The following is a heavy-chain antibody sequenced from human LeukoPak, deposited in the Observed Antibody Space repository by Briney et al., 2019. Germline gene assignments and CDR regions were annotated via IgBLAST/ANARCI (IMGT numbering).Heavy chain of an antibody. CDR2: INHSGST. J-gene: IGHJ4*02. Sequence: PSETLSLTCTVSGGSISSSTYYWSWIRQPPGKGLEWIGEINHSGSTNYNPSLKSRVTISVDTSKNQFSLKLSSVTAADTAVYYCARYRPQYSSSAKIDYWGQGTLVTVSS. V-gene: IGHV4-39*07. CDR1: GGSISSSTYY. D-gene: IGHD6-13*01. CDR3: ARYRPQYSSSAKIDY.